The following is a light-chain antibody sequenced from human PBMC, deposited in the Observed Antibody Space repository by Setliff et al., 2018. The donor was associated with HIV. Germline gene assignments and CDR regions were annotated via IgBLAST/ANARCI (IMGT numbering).Light chain of an antibody. V-gene: IGLV1-44*01. CDR1: SSNIGSNT. J-gene: IGLJ1*01. CDR2: TNN. Sequence: QSVLTQPPSASGTPGQRVTISCSGSSSNIGSNTVNWYQQLPGTAPKLLIYTNNQRPSGVPDRFSGSKSGTSASLAISGLQSEDEADYYCISYADSSALYVFGSGTKV. CDR3: ISYADSSALYV.